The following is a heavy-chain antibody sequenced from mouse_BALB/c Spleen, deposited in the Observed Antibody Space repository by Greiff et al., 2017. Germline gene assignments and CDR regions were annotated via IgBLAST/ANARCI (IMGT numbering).Heavy chain of an antibody. Sequence: QVQLKQSGAELVRPGASVTLSCKASGYTFTDYEMHWVKQTPVHGLKWIGAIDPETGGTAYNQKFKGKATLTADKSSSTAYMELRSLTSEDSAVYYCTRSGSNWDVDFDVWGAGTTVTVSS. J-gene: IGHJ1*01. D-gene: IGHD4-1*01. V-gene: IGHV1-15*01. CDR2: IDPETGGT. CDR1: GYTFTDYE. CDR3: TRSGSNWDVDFDV.